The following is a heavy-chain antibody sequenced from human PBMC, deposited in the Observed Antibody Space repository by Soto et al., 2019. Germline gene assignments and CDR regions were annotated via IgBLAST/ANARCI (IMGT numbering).Heavy chain of an antibody. D-gene: IGHD3-9*01. CDR3: ARVYYDILTGYSPLIDY. CDR2: ISAYNGNT. CDR1: GYTFTSYG. J-gene: IGHJ4*02. V-gene: IGHV1-18*01. Sequence: QVQLVQSGAEVKKPGASVKVSCKASGYTFTSYGISWVRQAPGQGLEWMGWISAYNGNTNYAQKLQGRVTMTTDTSTSKAYMELRSLRSDDTAVYYCARVYYDILTGYSPLIDYWGQGTLVTVSS.